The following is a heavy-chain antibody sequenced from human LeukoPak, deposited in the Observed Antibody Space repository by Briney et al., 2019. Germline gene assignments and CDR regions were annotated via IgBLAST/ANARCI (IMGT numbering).Heavy chain of an antibody. J-gene: IGHJ4*02. D-gene: IGHD5-18*01. V-gene: IGHV4-61*01. Sequence: SETLSLTCTVSGGSVSSGSYYWSWIRQPPGKGLEWIGYIYYSGSTNYNPSLKSRVTISVDTSKNQFSLKLSSVTAADTAVYYCARFGRKTDTAMVMGFDYWGQGTLVTVSS. CDR2: IYYSGST. CDR1: GGSVSSGSYY. CDR3: ARFGRKTDTAMVMGFDY.